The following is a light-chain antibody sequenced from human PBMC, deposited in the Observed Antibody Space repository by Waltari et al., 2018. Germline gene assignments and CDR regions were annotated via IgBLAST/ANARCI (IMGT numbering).Light chain of an antibody. Sequence: DIQMTQSPSTLSASVGDRVTITCRASRSIGTWLAWYQQKSAKDPILLIYKASTLESGVPARFRGSGSGTEFTLTISSLQPDDFATYYCQQYNSFVTFGPGTKVDV. CDR1: RSIGTW. V-gene: IGKV1-5*03. CDR3: QQYNSFVT. J-gene: IGKJ3*01. CDR2: KAS.